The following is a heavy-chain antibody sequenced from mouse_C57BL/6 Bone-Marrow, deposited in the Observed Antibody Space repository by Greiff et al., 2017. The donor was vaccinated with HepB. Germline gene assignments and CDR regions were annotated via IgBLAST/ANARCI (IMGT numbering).Heavy chain of an antibody. V-gene: IGHV5-4*01. Sequence: EVKVVESGGGLVKPGGSLKLSCAASGFTFSSYAMSWVRQTPEKRLEWVATISDGGSYTYYPDNVKGRFTISRDNAKNNLYLQMSHLKSEDTAMYYCAIDRALPGFAYWGQGTLVTVSA. CDR1: GFTFSSYA. D-gene: IGHD3-1*01. CDR3: AIDRALPGFAY. CDR2: ISDGGSYT. J-gene: IGHJ3*01.